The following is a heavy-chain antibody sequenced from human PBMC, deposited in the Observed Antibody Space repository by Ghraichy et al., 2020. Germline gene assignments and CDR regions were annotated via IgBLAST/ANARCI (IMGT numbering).Heavy chain of an antibody. CDR2: INHSGST. CDR3: AIGVTIQGGVDV. Sequence: SETLSLTCVVYGGSFSGYYWSWIRQPPGKGLEWIGEINHSGSTNYNPSLKSRVNISVDTSKNQFSLKLSSVTAADTAVYYCAIGVTIQGGVDVWGQGTTVTVSS. D-gene: IGHD3-3*01. CDR1: GGSFSGYY. J-gene: IGHJ6*02. V-gene: IGHV4-34*01.